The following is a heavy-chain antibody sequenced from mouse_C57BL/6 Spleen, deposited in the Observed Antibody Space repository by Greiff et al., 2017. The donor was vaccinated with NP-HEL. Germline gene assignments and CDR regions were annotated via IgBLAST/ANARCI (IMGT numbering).Heavy chain of an antibody. D-gene: IGHD2-2*01. J-gene: IGHJ1*03. CDR2: IYPRDGST. CDR3: ARGGLPGRGYFEV. V-gene: IGHV1-85*01. Sequence: QVQLQQSGPELVKPGASVKLSCKASGYTFTSYDINWVKQRPGQGLEWIGWIYPRDGSTKYNEKFTGKATLTVDPSSSTAYMELHRLTSEDSAVYVWARGGLPGRGYFEVWGTGTTVTVSS. CDR1: GYTFTSYD.